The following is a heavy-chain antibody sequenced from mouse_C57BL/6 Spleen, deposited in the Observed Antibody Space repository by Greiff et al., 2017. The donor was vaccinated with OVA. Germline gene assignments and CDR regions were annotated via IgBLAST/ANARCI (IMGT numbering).Heavy chain of an antibody. CDR1: GYTFTDYY. J-gene: IGHJ4*01. D-gene: IGHD1-1*01. V-gene: IGHV1-26*01. Sequence: EVQLQQSGPELVKPGASVKISCKASGYTFTDYYMTWVKQSHGKSLEWIGDINPNNGGTSYNQKFKGKATLTVDKSSSTAYMELRSLTSEDSAVYYCARKSSYAMDYWGQGTSVTVSS. CDR3: ARKSSYAMDY. CDR2: INPNNGGT.